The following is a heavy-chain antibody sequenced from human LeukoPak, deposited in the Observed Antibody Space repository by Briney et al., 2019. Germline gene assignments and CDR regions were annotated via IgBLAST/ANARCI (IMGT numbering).Heavy chain of an antibody. D-gene: IGHD3-10*01. CDR1: GGSFSGYY. CDR3: ARHVRGVGG. CDR2: INHSGST. J-gene: IGHJ4*02. Sequence: SETLSLTCAVYGGSFSGYYWSWIRQPPGKGLEWIGEINHSGSTNYNPSLKSRVTISVDTSKNQFSLKLSSVTAADTAVYYCARHVRGVGGWGQGTLGTVSS. V-gene: IGHV4-34*01.